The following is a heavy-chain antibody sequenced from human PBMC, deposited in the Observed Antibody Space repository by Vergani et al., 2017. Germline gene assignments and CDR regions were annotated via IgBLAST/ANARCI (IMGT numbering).Heavy chain of an antibody. CDR2: IFHSGTT. V-gene: IGHV4-4*03. D-gene: IGHD2-15*01. CDR3: ANLGYCTGDSCHSVR. Sequence: QVQLQESGPGLVKPPGTLSLTCAVSGGSITSYNWWTWVRQSPGKGLEWIGEIFHSGTTNYNPSLKSRVTRSIDKSENQFSLNLASVTAADTAVYYCANLGYCTGDSCHSVRWGPGTLVTVSS. J-gene: IGHJ4*02. CDR1: GGSITSYNW.